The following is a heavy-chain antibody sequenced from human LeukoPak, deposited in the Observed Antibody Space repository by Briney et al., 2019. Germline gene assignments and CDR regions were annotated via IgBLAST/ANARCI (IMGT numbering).Heavy chain of an antibody. CDR3: ARQTGPDCTNGVCHSLDV. J-gene: IGHJ6*04. D-gene: IGHD2-8*01. CDR2: IYYSGST. Sequence: SETLSLTCTVSGGSIRSSSYYWGWIRQPPGKGLEWIGSIYYSGSTYYNPSLKSRVTISVDTSKNQFSLKLSSVTAADTAVYYCARQTGPDCTNGVCHSLDVWGKGTTVTVSS. CDR1: GGSIRSSSYY. V-gene: IGHV4-39*01.